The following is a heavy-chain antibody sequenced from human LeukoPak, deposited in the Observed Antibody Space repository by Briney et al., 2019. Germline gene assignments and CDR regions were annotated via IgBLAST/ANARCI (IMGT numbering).Heavy chain of an antibody. D-gene: IGHD6-19*01. J-gene: IGHJ4*02. CDR1: GFTFSSYA. V-gene: IGHV3-23*01. CDR2: ISGSGGST. CDR3: ANGPTVAGNFDY. Sequence: GGSLRLSCAASGFTFSSYAMSWVRQAPGKGLEWVSAISGSGGSTYYADSVKGRFTISRDNSKNTLYLQMNSLRVEDTAVYCCANGPTVAGNFDYWGQGTLVTVSS.